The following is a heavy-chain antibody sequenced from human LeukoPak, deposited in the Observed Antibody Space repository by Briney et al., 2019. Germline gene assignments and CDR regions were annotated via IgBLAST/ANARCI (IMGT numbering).Heavy chain of an antibody. CDR1: GFTFSSYS. CDR3: ARTHRLIAAAGTVDY. CDR2: ISSSSSYI. D-gene: IGHD6-13*01. J-gene: IGHJ4*02. Sequence: GGSLRLSCAASGFTFSSYSMNWVRQAPGKGLEWVSSISSSSSYIYYADSVKGRFTISRDNAKNSLYLQMNSLRAEDTAVSYCARTHRLIAAAGTVDYWGQGTLVTVSS. V-gene: IGHV3-21*01.